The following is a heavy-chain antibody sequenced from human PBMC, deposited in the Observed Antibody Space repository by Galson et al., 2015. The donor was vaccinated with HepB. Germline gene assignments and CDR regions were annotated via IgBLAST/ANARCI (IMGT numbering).Heavy chain of an antibody. J-gene: IGHJ6*02. Sequence: SLRLSCAASGFTFSSYSMNWVRQAPGKGLEWVSYISSSSSTIYYADSVKGRFTISRDNAKNSLYLQMNSLRAEDTAVYYCAREEGGYCSGGSCFLPIYYYYGMDVWGQGTTVTVSS. V-gene: IGHV3-48*01. CDR1: GFTFSSYS. CDR2: ISSSSSTI. D-gene: IGHD2-15*01. CDR3: AREEGGYCSGGSCFLPIYYYYGMDV.